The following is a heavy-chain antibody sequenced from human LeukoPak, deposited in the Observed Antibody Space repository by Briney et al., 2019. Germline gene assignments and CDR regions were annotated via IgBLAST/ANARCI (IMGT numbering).Heavy chain of an antibody. CDR2: IKQDGSEK. Sequence: PGGSLRLSCAASGFTFSSYWMSWVRQAPGKGLEWVANIKQDGSEKYYVDSVKGRFTISRDNAKNSLYLQMNSLRAEDTAVYYCARDGHQSGYYDFWSGYYIGGYFDYWGQGTLVTVSS. CDR3: ARDGHQSGYYDFWSGYYIGGYFDY. D-gene: IGHD3-3*01. J-gene: IGHJ4*02. V-gene: IGHV3-7*01. CDR1: GFTFSSYW.